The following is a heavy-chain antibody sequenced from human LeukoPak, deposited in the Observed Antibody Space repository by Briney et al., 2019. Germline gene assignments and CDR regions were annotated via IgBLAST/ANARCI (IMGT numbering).Heavy chain of an antibody. J-gene: IGHJ4*02. D-gene: IGHD6-13*01. V-gene: IGHV4-39*07. CDR3: ARSPIAAAGRGELDY. CDR2: IYYSGST. Sequence: SETLSLTCTVSGGSLSSSSYYWGWIRQPPGKGLEWIGSIYYSGSTYYNPSLKSRVTISVDTSKNQFSLKLSSVTAADTAVYYCARSPIAAAGRGELDYWGQGTLVTVSS. CDR1: GGSLSSSSYY.